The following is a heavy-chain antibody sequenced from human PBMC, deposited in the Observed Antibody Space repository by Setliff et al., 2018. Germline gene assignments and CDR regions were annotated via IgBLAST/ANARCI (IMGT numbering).Heavy chain of an antibody. CDR2: IYHSGST. Sequence: TLSLTCAVSVYSISRDCHWGWIRQPPGKGLEWIGSIYHSGSTYYNPSLKSRVTISVDTSKNQFSLKLSSVTAADTAVYYCARQPEGGYYDSSGYYGMAPYYFDYWGQGTLVTVSS. V-gene: IGHV4-38-2*01. CDR1: VYSISRDCH. J-gene: IGHJ4*02. CDR3: ARQPEGGYYDSSGYYGMAPYYFDY. D-gene: IGHD3-22*01.